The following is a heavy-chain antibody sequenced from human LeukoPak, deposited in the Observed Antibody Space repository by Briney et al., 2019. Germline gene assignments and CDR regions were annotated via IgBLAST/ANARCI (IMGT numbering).Heavy chain of an antibody. CDR2: IYYSGNS. CDR3: AGLGASGNGYLSWFDP. V-gene: IGHV4-59*01. J-gene: IGHJ5*02. CDR1: GGSISTYY. D-gene: IGHD3-22*01. Sequence: SGTLSLTCTVSGGSISTYYWSWIRQPPGKGLEWIGYIYYSGNSNYNPSLKSRVTISVDTSKNQFSLKLSSVTAADTAVYYCAGLGASGNGYLSWFDPWGQGTLVTVSS.